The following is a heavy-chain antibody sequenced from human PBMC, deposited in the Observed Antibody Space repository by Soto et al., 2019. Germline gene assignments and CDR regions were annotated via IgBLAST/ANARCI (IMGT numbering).Heavy chain of an antibody. D-gene: IGHD2-15*01. CDR1: GFTFSNYG. J-gene: IGHJ6*02. V-gene: IGHV3-33*01. CDR2: IWYDGSKN. Sequence: QVQLVESGGGVVQPGRSLRLSCAASGFTFSNYGMHWVRQAPGKGLEWVAVIWYDGSKNYYADSVKGRLTISRDNTKNPLSLQMNNMTAEDTAVYYCAREYCRGGSCYYSGMDVWGQGTTVTVSS. CDR3: AREYCRGGSCYYSGMDV.